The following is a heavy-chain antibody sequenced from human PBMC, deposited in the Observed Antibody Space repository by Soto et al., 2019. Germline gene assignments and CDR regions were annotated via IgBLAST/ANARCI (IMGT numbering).Heavy chain of an antibody. CDR1: GFTFSSYA. Sequence: GGSLRLSCAASGFTFSSYAMHWVRQAPGKGLEWVAVISYDGSNKYYADSVKGRFTISRDNSKNTLYLQMNSLRAEDTAVYYCARVVSSGWYFWFDPWGQGTLVTVSS. D-gene: IGHD6-19*01. J-gene: IGHJ5*02. CDR3: ARVVSSGWYFWFDP. V-gene: IGHV3-30-3*01. CDR2: ISYDGSNK.